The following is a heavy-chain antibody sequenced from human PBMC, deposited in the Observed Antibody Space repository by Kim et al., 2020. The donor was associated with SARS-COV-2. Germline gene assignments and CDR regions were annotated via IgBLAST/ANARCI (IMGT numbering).Heavy chain of an antibody. CDR2: ISYDGSNK. CDR3: ARDLKDIVVVVTH. J-gene: IGHJ4*02. CDR1: GFTFSSYA. D-gene: IGHD2-15*01. V-gene: IGHV3-30*04. Sequence: GGSLRLSCAASGFTFSSYAMHWVRQAPGKGLEWVAVISYDGSNKYYADSVKSRFTISRDNSKNTLYLQMNSLRAEDTAVYYCARDLKDIVVVVTHWGQGTLVTVSS.